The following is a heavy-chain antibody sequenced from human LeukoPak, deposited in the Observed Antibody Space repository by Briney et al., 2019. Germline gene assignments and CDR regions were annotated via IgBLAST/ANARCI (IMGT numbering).Heavy chain of an antibody. CDR2: MSGRGDTS. V-gene: IGHV3-23*01. Sequence: GGSLRLSCAASGFTFGTHAMTWVRQAPGKGLEWVSGMSGRGDTSYYADSVKGRFTISRDNSKNTLFPQMNSLRAEDTAVYYCAKLAGIRGWFVYYFDYWGQGTLVTVS. CDR3: AKLAGIRGWFVYYFDY. D-gene: IGHD6-19*01. J-gene: IGHJ4*02. CDR1: GFTFGTHA.